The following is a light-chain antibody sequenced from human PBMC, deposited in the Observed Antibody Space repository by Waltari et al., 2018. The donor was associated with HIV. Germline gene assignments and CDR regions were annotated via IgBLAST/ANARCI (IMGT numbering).Light chain of an antibody. CDR3: QQYYNIPRT. CDR1: PVISNS. Sequence: DIQMTQSPSSLSASVGDRVTITCRASPVISNSLAWYQQRPGKAPQLLVYDASRLERGVPSRISVSGGGTDFTLTITTLQPEDFATYFCQQYYNIPRTFGQGTEVEV. J-gene: IGKJ2*02. V-gene: IGKV1-NL1*01. CDR2: DAS.